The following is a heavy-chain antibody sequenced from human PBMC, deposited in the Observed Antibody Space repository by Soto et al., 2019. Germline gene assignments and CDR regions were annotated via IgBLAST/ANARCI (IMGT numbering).Heavy chain of an antibody. CDR1: GGTFSSYA. D-gene: IGHD4-17*01. V-gene: IGHV1-69*13. Sequence: SVKVSCKASGGTFSSYAISWVRQAPGQGLEWMGGIIPIFGTANYAQKCQGRVTITADESTSTAYMELSSLRSEDTAVYYCASTDYGDLYYYYYYGMDVWGQGTTVTVSS. CDR2: IIPIFGTA. J-gene: IGHJ6*02. CDR3: ASTDYGDLYYYYYYGMDV.